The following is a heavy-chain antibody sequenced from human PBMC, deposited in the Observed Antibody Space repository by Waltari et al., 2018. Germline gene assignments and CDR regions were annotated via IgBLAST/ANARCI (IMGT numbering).Heavy chain of an antibody. CDR1: GYTFNGYY. CDR3: AASVEYSSSSPDAFDI. Sequence: QVQLVQSGAEVKKPGASVKVSCKASGYTFNGYYMHWVRQAPGQGLEWMGWINPNSGGTNYAQKFQGRVTMTRDTSISTAYMELSRLRSDDTAVYYCAASVEYSSSSPDAFDIWGQGTMVTVSS. D-gene: IGHD6-6*01. V-gene: IGHV1-2*02. J-gene: IGHJ3*02. CDR2: INPNSGGT.